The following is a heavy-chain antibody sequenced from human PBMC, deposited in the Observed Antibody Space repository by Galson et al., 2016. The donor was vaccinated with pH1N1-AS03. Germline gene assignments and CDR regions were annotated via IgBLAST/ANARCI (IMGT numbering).Heavy chain of an antibody. D-gene: IGHD1-26*01. CDR2: IYPSDSDA. CDR3: ARHASPTILSYHFDY. Sequence: QSGAEVKQPGESLKISCKASGYLFTNYWIAWVRQMPGKGLEWMGIIYPSDSDARYSPSFQGQVTFSADKSTSTAYLHLTTLKATDTAIYYCARHASPTILSYHFDYWGRGTLVTVSS. V-gene: IGHV5-51*01. CDR1: GYLFTNYW. J-gene: IGHJ4*02.